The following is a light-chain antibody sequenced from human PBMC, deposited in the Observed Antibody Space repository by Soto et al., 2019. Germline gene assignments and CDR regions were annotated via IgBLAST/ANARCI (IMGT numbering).Light chain of an antibody. CDR3: QQTDSFPRT. J-gene: IGKJ1*01. Sequence: DVQMTQSPSSLSASVGDRVTITCQASHDISDYLNWYQHKPGKAPKLLIYAASSLQTGVPSRFSGSRSGTDFALTISSLQRDDFATYYCQQTDSFPRTFGQGTKVEMK. CDR2: AAS. V-gene: IGKV1-39*01. CDR1: HDISDY.